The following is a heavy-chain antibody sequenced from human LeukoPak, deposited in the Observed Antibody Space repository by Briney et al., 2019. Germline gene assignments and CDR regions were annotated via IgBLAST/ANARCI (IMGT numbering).Heavy chain of an antibody. D-gene: IGHD2-15*01. CDR2: IYTSGST. J-gene: IGHJ5*02. CDR1: GGSISSGSYY. V-gene: IGHV4-61*02. Sequence: SETLSLTCTVSGGSISSGSYYWSWIRQPAGKGLEWIGRIYTSGSTNYNPSLKSRVTISVDTSKNQFSLKLSSVTAADTAVYYCARRVVAATYRFDPWGQGTLVTVSS. CDR3: ARRVVAATYRFDP.